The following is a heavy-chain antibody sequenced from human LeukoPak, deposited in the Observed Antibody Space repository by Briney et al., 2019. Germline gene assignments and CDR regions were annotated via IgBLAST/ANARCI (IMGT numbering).Heavy chain of an antibody. Sequence: GGSLRLSCTASGLTFGAYAMSWVRQAPGKGLEWVGFIRSKAYGGTTEYVASVKGRFTISRDDSKSIAYLQMNSLKTEDTAVYYCIAEGTTDYWGQGSLVTVSS. J-gene: IGHJ4*02. CDR3: IAEGTTDY. V-gene: IGHV3-49*04. D-gene: IGHD1-7*01. CDR1: GLTFGAYA. CDR2: IRSKAYGGTT.